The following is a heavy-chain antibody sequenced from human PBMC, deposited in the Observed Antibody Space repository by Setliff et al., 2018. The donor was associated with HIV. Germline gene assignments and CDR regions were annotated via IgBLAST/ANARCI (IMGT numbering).Heavy chain of an antibody. V-gene: IGHV4-39*07. Sequence: PSETLSLTCTVSGGSSSSSSFYWGWIRQPPGKGLEWIGNIYRSGSTYYNPSLRSRVTISVDTSKNQFSLKLSSVTAADTAVYYCARGLSFYDPGGFDYWGQGTLVTVSS. CDR3: ARGLSFYDPGGFDY. CDR1: GGSSSSSSFY. D-gene: IGHD3-22*01. J-gene: IGHJ4*02. CDR2: IYRSGST.